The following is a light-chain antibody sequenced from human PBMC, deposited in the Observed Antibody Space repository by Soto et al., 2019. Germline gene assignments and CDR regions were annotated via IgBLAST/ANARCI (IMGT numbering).Light chain of an antibody. V-gene: IGKV1-27*01. CDR1: QGIDNN. Sequence: DIQMTQSPSSLSASVGDIVSITCRASQGIDNNLAWYQQRPGKTPNLLIFAATTLHSGVPFRFSGTRSGATFTLTISSLQPEDGATYYCQGYYTAPGWTFGQGTRVDIK. CDR3: QGYYTAPGWT. CDR2: AAT. J-gene: IGKJ1*01.